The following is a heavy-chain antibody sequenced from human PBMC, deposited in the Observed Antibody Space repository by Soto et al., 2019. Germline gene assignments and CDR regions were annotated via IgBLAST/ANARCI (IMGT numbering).Heavy chain of an antibody. Sequence: QVQLVQSGAEVKKPGSSVKVSCKASGGTFSTYTINWVRQAPGQGLEWMGRIIPLLDVTNNAQRFQGRVTITADKSTSTVYMELTSLTSHDTAVYYCARDSGTVGYDDSWGQGTLVTVSS. V-gene: IGHV1-69*08. CDR3: ARDSGTVGYDDS. D-gene: IGHD3-10*01. CDR2: IIPLLDVT. J-gene: IGHJ4*02. CDR1: GGTFSTYT.